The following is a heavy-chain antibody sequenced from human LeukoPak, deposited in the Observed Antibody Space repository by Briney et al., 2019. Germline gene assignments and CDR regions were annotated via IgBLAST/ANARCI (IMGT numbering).Heavy chain of an antibody. CDR1: GGSFSGYY. CDR3: ARWPSAVELRYFDY. J-gene: IGHJ4*02. CDR2: INHSGST. Sequence: SETLSLTCAVYGGSFSGYYWNWIRQPPGKGLEWIGEINHSGSTNYNPSLKSRVTISVDTSKNQFSLKLSSVTAADTAVYYCARWPSAVELRYFDYWGQGTLVTVSS. V-gene: IGHV4-34*01. D-gene: IGHD1-7*01.